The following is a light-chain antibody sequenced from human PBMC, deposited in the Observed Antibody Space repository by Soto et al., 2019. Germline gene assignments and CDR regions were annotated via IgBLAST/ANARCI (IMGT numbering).Light chain of an antibody. CDR3: IQATRWPYT. CDR1: QSLVHSDGNTY. CDR2: KVS. J-gene: IGKJ2*01. Sequence: DVVMTQSPLSLPVTLGQPASISCRSSQSLVHSDGNTYLNWFQQRPGQSPRRLIYKVSNRDSGVPDRFSGSGSGTDFTLKISRVEAEDVEVYYCIQATRWPYTFGQGTKVDIK. V-gene: IGKV2-30*02.